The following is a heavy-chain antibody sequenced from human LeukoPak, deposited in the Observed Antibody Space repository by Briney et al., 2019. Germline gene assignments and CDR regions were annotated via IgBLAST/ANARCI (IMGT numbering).Heavy chain of an antibody. CDR1: GGTFSSYA. V-gene: IGHV1-69*13. CDR3: ARSGIAAAGYFDY. D-gene: IGHD6-13*01. J-gene: IGHJ4*02. CDR2: IIPIFGTA. Sequence: SVKVSCKASGGTFSSYAISWVRQPPGQGLEWMGGIIPIFGTANYAQKFQGRVTITADESTSTAYMELSSLRSEDTAVYYCARSGIAAAGYFDYWGQGTLVTVSS.